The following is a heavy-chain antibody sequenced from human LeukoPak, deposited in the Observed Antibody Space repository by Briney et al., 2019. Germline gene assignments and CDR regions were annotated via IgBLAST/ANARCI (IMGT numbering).Heavy chain of an antibody. D-gene: IGHD3-9*01. J-gene: IGHJ4*02. CDR2: ISGSGGST. Sequence: GGSLRLSCAASGFTFSSYAMSWVRQAPGKGLEWVSAISGSGGSTYYADSVKGRFTIFRDNSKNTLYLQMNSLRAEDTAVYYCARGSGYDILTGYSNFDYWGQGTLVTVSS. V-gene: IGHV3-23*01. CDR3: ARGSGYDILTGYSNFDY. CDR1: GFTFSSYA.